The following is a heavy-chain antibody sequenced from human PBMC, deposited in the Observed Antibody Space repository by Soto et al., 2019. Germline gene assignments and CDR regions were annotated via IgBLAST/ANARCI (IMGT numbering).Heavy chain of an antibody. V-gene: IGHV3-23*01. J-gene: IGHJ6*03. CDR2: ISGSGSDR. D-gene: IGHD3-16*01. Sequence: EVQVLESGGGLVQPGGSLRLSCVASGFTFSTYAMNWVRQAPGKGLEGVSGISGSGSDRYYADSVGARCTISRDNSNNTLNLQMDSLRAEDTAIFYCTKTPRSYYYCMDVWGKGTTVTVSS. CDR3: TKTPRSYYYCMDV. CDR1: GFTFSTYA.